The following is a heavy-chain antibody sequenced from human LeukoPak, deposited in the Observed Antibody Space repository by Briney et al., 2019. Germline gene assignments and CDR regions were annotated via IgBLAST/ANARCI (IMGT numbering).Heavy chain of an antibody. J-gene: IGHJ4*02. V-gene: IGHV7-4-1*02. CDR2: IDTTTGNP. CDR1: GYPFSAHF. Sequence: ASVRVSCKASGYPFSAHFLNWVRQAPGQGLEWMGNIDTTTGNPRYAQDFTGRFVFSLDTSVSTAYLQITSLKTDDTAAYYCVRGTPTPGMDYWGQGTQVTVSS. CDR3: VRGTPTPGMDY. D-gene: IGHD3-10*01.